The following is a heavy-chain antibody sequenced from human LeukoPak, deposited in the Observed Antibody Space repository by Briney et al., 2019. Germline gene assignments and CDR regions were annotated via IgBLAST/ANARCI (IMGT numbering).Heavy chain of an antibody. CDR1: GFTFSASN. J-gene: IGHJ4*02. V-gene: IGHV3-48*02. CDR2: ISSGSSAI. CDR3: ARGDGWFGELSNFDY. Sequence: GGSLRLSCAASGFTFSASNMNWVRQAPEKGLEWVSSISSGSSAIYYADSVRGRFTISRDDAKKSLYLQMNSLRDEDTAVYYCARGDGWFGELSNFDYWGQGTLVAVSS. D-gene: IGHD3-10*01.